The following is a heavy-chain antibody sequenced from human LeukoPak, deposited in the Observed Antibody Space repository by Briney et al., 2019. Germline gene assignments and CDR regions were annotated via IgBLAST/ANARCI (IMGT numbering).Heavy chain of an antibody. D-gene: IGHD6-19*01. CDR3: ARRAVAGMDG. CDR2: IYYSGST. Sequence: SETLSLTCTVSGGSISSYYWNWIRQPPGKGLEWIGYIYYSGSTNYNPSLKSRVTISVDTSKNQFSLKLSSVTAADTAVYYCARRAVAGMDGGGKGTTVTVSS. CDR1: GGSISSYY. J-gene: IGHJ6*04. V-gene: IGHV4-59*01.